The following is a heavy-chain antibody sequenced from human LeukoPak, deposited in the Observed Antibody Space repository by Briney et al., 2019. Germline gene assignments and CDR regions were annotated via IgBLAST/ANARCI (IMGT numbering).Heavy chain of an antibody. CDR3: ARAAPWFGEFDAFDI. J-gene: IGHJ3*02. CDR2: IYYSGST. D-gene: IGHD3-10*01. Sequence: PSETLSLTCTVSGGSISGYYWSWIRQPPGKGLEWIGYIYYSGSTNYNPSLKSRVTISVDTSKNQFSLKLSSVTAADTAVYYCARAAPWFGEFDAFDIWGQGTMVTVSS. V-gene: IGHV4-59*01. CDR1: GGSISGYY.